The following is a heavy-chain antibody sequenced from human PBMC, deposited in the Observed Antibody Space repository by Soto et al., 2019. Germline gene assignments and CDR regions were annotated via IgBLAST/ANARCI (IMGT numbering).Heavy chain of an antibody. J-gene: IGHJ4*02. D-gene: IGHD3-16*01. V-gene: IGHV4-30-4*01. Sequence: QVQLQESGPGLVKPSQTLSLTCTVSGGSISSGDYYWSWMRQTPGKGLEWIGYIYHNGITDYNPSLKSRVTISQDTSKNQFSLKVTSVSASDTAVYYCATLPADHRIREGGNFDYWGQGTLVTVSS. CDR1: GGSISSGDYY. CDR3: ATLPADHRIREGGNFDY. CDR2: IYHNGIT.